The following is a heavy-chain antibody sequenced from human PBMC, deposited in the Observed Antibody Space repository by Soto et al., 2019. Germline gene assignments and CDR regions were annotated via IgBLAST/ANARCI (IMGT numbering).Heavy chain of an antibody. CDR2: TSADNGNT. CDR3: ARSAFSVYYMDV. V-gene: IGHV1-18*01. D-gene: IGHD3-16*01. J-gene: IGHJ6*03. Sequence: ASVKVSCKASGYIFTSYGVSWLRQAPGQGLEWMGWTSADNGNTNYAQRFQGRVTMTTDTSTSTAYMELRSLRSDDTAVYYCARSAFSVYYMDVWSKGTTVTVSS. CDR1: GYIFTSYG.